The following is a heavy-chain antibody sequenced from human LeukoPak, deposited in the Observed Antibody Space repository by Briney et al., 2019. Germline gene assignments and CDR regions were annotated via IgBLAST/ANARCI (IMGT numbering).Heavy chain of an antibody. J-gene: IGHJ3*02. D-gene: IGHD3-10*01. CDR2: IYYSGRT. Sequence: SETLSLTCTVSGGSISSSSYYWGWIRQPPGKGLEWIGSIYYSGRTYYNPSLKSRVTISVDTSKNQFSLKLSSVTAADTAVYYCARVLLSRDAFDIWGQGTMVTVSS. CDR3: ARVLLSRDAFDI. V-gene: IGHV4-39*01. CDR1: GGSISSSSYY.